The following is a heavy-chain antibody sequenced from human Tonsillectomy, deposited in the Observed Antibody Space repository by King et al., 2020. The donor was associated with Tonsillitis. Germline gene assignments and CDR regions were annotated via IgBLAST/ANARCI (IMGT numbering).Heavy chain of an antibody. V-gene: IGHV3-30*02. J-gene: IGHJ4*02. CDR3: ANSLGMATFDK. CDR1: GFTFSRFG. D-gene: IGHD5-24*01. Sequence: VQLVESGGGVVQPGGSLRLSCAASGFTFSRFGMHWVRQAPGKGLEWVAFLRFDGSNTFYEDSVKGRFTVSRENSKNTLYLQMNSLTVEDTAVYYCANSLGMATFDKWGQGTLVRVST. CDR2: LRFDGSNT.